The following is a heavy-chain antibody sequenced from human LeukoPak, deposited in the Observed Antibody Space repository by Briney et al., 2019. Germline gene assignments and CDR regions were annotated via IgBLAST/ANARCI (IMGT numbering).Heavy chain of an antibody. V-gene: IGHV4-59*01. Sequence: KSSETLSLTCAVYGGSFSGYYWSWIRQPPGKGLEWIGYFYYTGSTNYNPSLKSRVTVSVDTSKNQFSLRLSSVTAADTAVYYCASGQFLVSNDYWGQGILVTVSS. D-gene: IGHD5/OR15-5a*01. CDR2: FYYTGST. J-gene: IGHJ4*02. CDR3: ASGQFLVSNDY. CDR1: GGSFSGYY.